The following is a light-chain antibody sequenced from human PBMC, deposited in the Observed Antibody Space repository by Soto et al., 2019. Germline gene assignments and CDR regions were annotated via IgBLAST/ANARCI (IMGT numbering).Light chain of an antibody. CDR3: QSYDSSLSGYV. CDR2: ENN. Sequence: QSVLTQPPSVSEAPGQRVTISCTGSSSNIGAGYEAHWYQQVPGTAPQLLIYENNNRPSGVPDRFSGSKYGTSASLAITGLKAEDEGEYYCQSYDSSLSGYVFGTGTKLTVL. J-gene: IGLJ1*01. CDR1: SSNIGAGYE. V-gene: IGLV1-40*01.